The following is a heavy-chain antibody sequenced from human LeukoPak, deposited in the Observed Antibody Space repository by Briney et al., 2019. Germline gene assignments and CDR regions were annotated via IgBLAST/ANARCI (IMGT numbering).Heavy chain of an antibody. Sequence: PSGTLSLTCAVYGGSFSGYYWSWIRQPPGKGLEWIGEINHSGSTNYNPSLKSRVTISVDTSKNQFSLKLSSVTAADTAVYCCARAFYGSGSYSHYYYYGMDVWGQGTTVTVSS. D-gene: IGHD3-10*01. CDR3: ARAFYGSGSYSHYYYYGMDV. V-gene: IGHV4-34*01. CDR1: GGSFSGYY. J-gene: IGHJ6*02. CDR2: INHSGST.